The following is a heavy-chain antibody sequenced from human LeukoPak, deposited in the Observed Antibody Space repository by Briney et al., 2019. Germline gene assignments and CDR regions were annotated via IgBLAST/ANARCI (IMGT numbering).Heavy chain of an antibody. V-gene: IGHV3-48*04. CDR1: AVPFSTYS. CDR2: LTSGSSTV. J-gene: IGHJ3*02. CDR3: ARGYSSGRSAFDI. Sequence: GGSLRLSCAASAVPFSTYSMNWVRQAPGKGLEWISYLTSGSSTVYYADSVQGRFVISRDNAKNSLFLQMTSLRPEDTAVYYCARGYSSGRSAFDIWGQGTMVTVSS. D-gene: IGHD6-19*01.